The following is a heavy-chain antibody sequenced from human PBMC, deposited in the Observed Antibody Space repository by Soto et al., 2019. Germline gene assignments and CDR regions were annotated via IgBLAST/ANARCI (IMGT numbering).Heavy chain of an antibody. V-gene: IGHV1-3*01. CDR1: GYTFTSYA. CDR3: ARDSSAAAMIPDYMDV. D-gene: IGHD2-2*01. CDR2: INAGNGNT. Sequence: ASVKVSCKASGYTFTSYAMHWVRQAPGQRLEWMGWINAGNGNTKYSQKFQGRVTITRDTSASTAYMELSSPRSEDTAVYYCARDSSAAAMIPDYMDVWGKGTTVTV. J-gene: IGHJ6*03.